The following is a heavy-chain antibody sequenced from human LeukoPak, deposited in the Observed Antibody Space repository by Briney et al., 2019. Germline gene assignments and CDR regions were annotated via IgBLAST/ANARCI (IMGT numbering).Heavy chain of an antibody. CDR3: ARGGVGSPTVDY. J-gene: IGHJ4*02. V-gene: IGHV3-74*01. Sequence: GSLRLSCVASGFTFSTYLMHWVRQAPGKGLVWLSRINTDGSTTTYADSVKGRFTISRDNAKNTLYLQVDSLRAEDTAMYYCARGGVGSPTVDYWGQGTLVTLSS. D-gene: IGHD1-26*01. CDR2: INTDGSTT. CDR1: GFTFSTYL.